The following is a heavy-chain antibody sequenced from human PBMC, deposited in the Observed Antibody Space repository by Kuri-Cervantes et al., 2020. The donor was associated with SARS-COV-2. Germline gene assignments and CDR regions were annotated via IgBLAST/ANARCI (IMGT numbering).Heavy chain of an antibody. V-gene: IGHV3-23*01. CDR1: GFTFSSYG. Sequence: GESLKISCAASGFTFSSYGMHWVRQAPGKGLDWVSAISGSGGSTYYADSVKGRFTISRDNSKNTLYLQMNSLRAEDTAVYYCAKFYRDIVVVPAARGFYFDYWGQGTLVTVSS. CDR2: ISGSGGST. CDR3: AKFYRDIVVVPAARGFYFDY. J-gene: IGHJ4*02. D-gene: IGHD2-2*01.